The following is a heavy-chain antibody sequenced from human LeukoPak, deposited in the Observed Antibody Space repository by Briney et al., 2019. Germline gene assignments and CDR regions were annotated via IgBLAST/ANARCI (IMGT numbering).Heavy chain of an antibody. V-gene: IGHV1-69*05. Sequence: SVKVSCKASGGTFSSYAISWVRQAPGQRLEWMGRIIPIFGTANYAQKFQGRVTITTDESTSTAYMELSSLRSEDTAVYYCAREVVLAAIFYYYYYMDVWGKGTTVTVSS. J-gene: IGHJ6*03. CDR3: AREVVLAAIFYYYYYMDV. CDR2: IIPIFGTA. CDR1: GGTFSSYA. D-gene: IGHD2-2*01.